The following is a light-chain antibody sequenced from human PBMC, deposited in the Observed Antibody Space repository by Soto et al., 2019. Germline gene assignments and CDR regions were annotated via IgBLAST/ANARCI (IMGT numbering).Light chain of an antibody. CDR3: QQYNSSSWT. J-gene: IGKJ1*01. CDR1: QSISIW. CDR2: DAS. V-gene: IGKV1-5*01. Sequence: DIQMTQSPSTLSASVGDRVTITGRAIQSISIWLAWYQQKPGKAPKFLIYDASSLESGDPSRFSGSGSGTAFTLPISSLQPDDFATYYCQQYNSSSWTFGQGPKVEIK.